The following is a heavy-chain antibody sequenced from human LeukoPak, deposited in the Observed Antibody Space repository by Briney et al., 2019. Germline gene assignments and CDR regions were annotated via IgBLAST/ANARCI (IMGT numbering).Heavy chain of an antibody. CDR3: ARAYYDSRGSHFDF. CDR1: GGSISTGGYY. CDR2: MYYAGNT. Sequence: SQTLSLTCTVSGGSISTGGYYWGWVRQHPGEGLEWIGYMYYAGNTYYNPSLKSRVTISVDTSKNQFSLKLTSMTAADTAVYYCARAYYDSRGSHFDFWGQGTLVTVSS. V-gene: IGHV4-31*03. D-gene: IGHD3-22*01. J-gene: IGHJ4*02.